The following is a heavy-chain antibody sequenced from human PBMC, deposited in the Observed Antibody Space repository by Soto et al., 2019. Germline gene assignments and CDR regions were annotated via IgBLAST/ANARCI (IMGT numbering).Heavy chain of an antibody. Sequence: QVQLVESGGGVVQPGESLRLSCAASGFTFSTYLMHWVRQAPGKGLEWVAVIYSDGATEYYGDSVKGRFIISRDNSRSTLYVEMNDLRVEDTAVYFCARDVGSSSWHALDIWCQGTMVSVSS. V-gene: IGHV3-33*01. D-gene: IGHD6-13*01. CDR2: IYSDGATE. J-gene: IGHJ3*02. CDR1: GFTFSTYL. CDR3: ARDVGSSSWHALDI.